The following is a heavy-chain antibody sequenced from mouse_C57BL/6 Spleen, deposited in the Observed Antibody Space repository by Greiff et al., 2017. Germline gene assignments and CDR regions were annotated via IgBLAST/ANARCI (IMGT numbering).Heavy chain of an antibody. CDR1: GYAFSSSW. Sequence: QVQLQQSGPELVKPGASVKISCKASGYAFSSSWLNWVKQRPGKGLEWIGRIYPGDGDTNYNGKFKGKATLTADKSSSTDYMQLSSLTSEDSAVYFCASPITTGVARYFDVWGTGTTVTVSS. J-gene: IGHJ1*03. D-gene: IGHD1-1*01. V-gene: IGHV1-82*01. CDR2: IYPGDGDT. CDR3: ASPITTGVARYFDV.